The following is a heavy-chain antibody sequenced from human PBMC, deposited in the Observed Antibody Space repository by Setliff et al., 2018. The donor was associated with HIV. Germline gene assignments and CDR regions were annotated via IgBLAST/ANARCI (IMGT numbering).Heavy chain of an antibody. CDR1: GYTLTELS. D-gene: IGHD3-10*01. CDR2: FDPEDGET. Sequence: AASVKVSCKVSGYTLTELSMHWVRQAPGKGLEWMGGFDPEDGETIYAQKFQGRVTMTEDTSTDTAYMELSSLRSEDTAVYYCATAYKNTYYYGSGSNKDNWFDPWGQGTLITVS. V-gene: IGHV1-24*01. J-gene: IGHJ5*02. CDR3: ATAYKNTYYYGSGSNKDNWFDP.